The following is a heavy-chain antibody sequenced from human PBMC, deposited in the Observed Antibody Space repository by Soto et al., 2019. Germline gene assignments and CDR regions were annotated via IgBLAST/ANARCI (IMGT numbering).Heavy chain of an antibody. D-gene: IGHD3-10*01. CDR1: GFTFSSYG. V-gene: IGHV3-30*03. CDR2: ISYDGSNK. Sequence: QVQLVESGGGVVQPGRSLRLSCAASGFTFSSYGMHWVRQAPGKGLEWVAVISYDGSNKYYADSVKGRFTISRDNSKNQMYLQMNRLRAEDTAVYYCAHTTGWFGELGAFDIWGQGTMVTVSS. CDR3: AHTTGWFGELGAFDI. J-gene: IGHJ3*02.